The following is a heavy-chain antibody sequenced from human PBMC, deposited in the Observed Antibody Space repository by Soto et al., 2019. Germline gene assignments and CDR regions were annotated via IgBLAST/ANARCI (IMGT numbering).Heavy chain of an antibody. Sequence: ASVKVSCKVSGYTLTELSMLCVRQASGKGREWMGGFDPEDGETIYAEKFQGRVTMTEATSTDTAYMELSSLRSEDTAVYYCAINPQMLPAARPSWGQGTLVTVSS. D-gene: IGHD2-2*01. V-gene: IGHV1-24*01. J-gene: IGHJ4*02. CDR3: AINPQMLPAARPS. CDR2: FDPEDGET. CDR1: GYTLTELS.